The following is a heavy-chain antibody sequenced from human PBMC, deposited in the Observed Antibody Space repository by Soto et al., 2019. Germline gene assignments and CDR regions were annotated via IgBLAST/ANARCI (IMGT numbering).Heavy chain of an antibody. J-gene: IGHJ4*02. Sequence: EVQLVESGGGLAKPGGSLRLSCAASGFIFSSYSMNWVRQSPGKGLEWVSAISSSSGYATSSSSYIYYADSVKGRFTISKDNGKNSLDLQMNSLGAEDTAVYYCTRALPRGAPDYWGQGTLVTVSS. CDR3: TRALPRGAPDY. CDR2: ISSSSGYATSSSSYI. CDR1: GFIFSSYS. V-gene: IGHV3-21*01.